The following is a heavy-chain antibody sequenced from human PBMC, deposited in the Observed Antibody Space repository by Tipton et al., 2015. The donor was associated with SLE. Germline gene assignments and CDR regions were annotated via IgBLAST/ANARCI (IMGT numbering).Heavy chain of an antibody. V-gene: IGHV4-59*11. CDR2: IYHSGST. D-gene: IGHD6-19*01. CDR1: GGSISSHY. CDR3: ARIRTESSGWFTLYYYYGMDV. J-gene: IGHJ6*02. Sequence: TLSLTCTVSGGSISSHYWGWIRQPPGKGLEWIGSIYHSGSTYYNPSLKSRVTISVDTSKNQFSLKLSSVTAADTAVYYCARIRTESSGWFTLYYYYGMDVWGQGTTVTVSS.